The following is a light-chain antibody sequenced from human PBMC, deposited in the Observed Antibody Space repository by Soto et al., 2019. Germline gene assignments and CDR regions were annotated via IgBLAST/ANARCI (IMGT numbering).Light chain of an antibody. CDR1: QSVSSSY. Sequence: EIVLTQSPGTLSLSPGERATLSCRASQSVSSSYLAWYQQKPGQAPRLRIYGASSRATGIPDRFSGSGSGTDFTLTISRLEPEDFAVYYCQQYGSSPFLTFGGGTKVEIK. CDR3: QQYGSSPFLT. J-gene: IGKJ4*01. V-gene: IGKV3-20*01. CDR2: GAS.